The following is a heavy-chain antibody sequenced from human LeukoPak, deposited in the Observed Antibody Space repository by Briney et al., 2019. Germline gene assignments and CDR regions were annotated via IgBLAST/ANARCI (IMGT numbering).Heavy chain of an antibody. V-gene: IGHV3-21*01. D-gene: IGHD1-20*01. Sequence: GGSLRLSCAASGFTFSSYSMNWVRQAPGKGLEWVSSISSSSSYIYYADSVKGRFTISRDNAKNSLYLQMNSLRAEDTAVYYCARGGRSITGIYYYMDVWGKGTTVTVSS. CDR2: ISSSSSYI. CDR3: ARGGRSITGIYYYMDV. CDR1: GFTFSSYS. J-gene: IGHJ6*03.